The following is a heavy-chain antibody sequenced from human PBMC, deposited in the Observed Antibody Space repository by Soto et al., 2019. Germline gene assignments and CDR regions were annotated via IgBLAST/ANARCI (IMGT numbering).Heavy chain of an antibody. CDR1: GYTFTTYA. CDR3: ARSRVRGGYYFDY. V-gene: IGHV1-3*04. CDR2: INTDNGNT. Sequence: ASVKVSCKASGYTFTTYAIHWVRQAPGQSLEWMGWINTDNGNTYYSQKMQARVTIARDTSASTAYMELSRLRSEDTAVYYCARSRVRGGYYFDYWGQGALVTV. D-gene: IGHD3-16*01. J-gene: IGHJ4*02.